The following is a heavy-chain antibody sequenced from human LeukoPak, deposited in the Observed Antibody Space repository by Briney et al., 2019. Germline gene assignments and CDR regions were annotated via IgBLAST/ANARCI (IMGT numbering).Heavy chain of an antibody. CDR1: GYTFTSYG. J-gene: IGHJ6*02. CDR2: ISAYNGNT. D-gene: IGHD5-12*01. V-gene: IGHV1-18*01. CDR3: ARGILRISGCGYYYYGMDV. Sequence: GASVKVSCKASGYTFTSYGISWVRQAPGQGLEWMGWISAYNGNTNYAQKLQGRVTMTTDTSTSTAYMELRSLRSDDTAVYYCARGILRISGCGYYYYGMDVWGQGTTVTVSS.